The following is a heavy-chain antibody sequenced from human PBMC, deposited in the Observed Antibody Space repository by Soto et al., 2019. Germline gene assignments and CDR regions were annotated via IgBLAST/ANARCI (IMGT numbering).Heavy chain of an antibody. CDR3: VIPRRVMAGLFEHFQH. V-gene: IGHV4-39*01. CDR1: GVSLTSSSYC. J-gene: IGHJ1*01. CDR2: IYYSGTT. D-gene: IGHD6-19*01. Sequence: PSETLSLTCSVSGVSLTSSSYCWGWVRQSPGRGLEWIGSIYYSGTTYYNPSLKSRVTVSVDTSNNQFSLKLNSVTAADTALYYCVIPRRVMAGLFEHFQHWGQGALVTVSS.